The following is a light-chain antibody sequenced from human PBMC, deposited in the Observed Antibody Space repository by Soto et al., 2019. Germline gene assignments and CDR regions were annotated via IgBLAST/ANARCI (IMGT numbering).Light chain of an antibody. J-gene: IGLJ1*01. CDR1: SSDVGSYNR. V-gene: IGLV2-18*01. CDR2: EVS. CDR3: SLYTSDSTYV. Sequence: QSVLTQPPSVSGSPGQSVTISCTGTSSDVGSYNRLSWYQQPPGTAPKLMIYEVSNRPSGGPDRFSGSKSGNTASLTISGIQAEDEADYYCSLYTSDSTYVFGTGTKVTVL.